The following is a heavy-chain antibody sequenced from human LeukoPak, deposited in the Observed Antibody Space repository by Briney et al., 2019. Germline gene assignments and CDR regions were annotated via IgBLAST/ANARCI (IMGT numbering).Heavy chain of an antibody. Sequence: SETLSLTCTVSGGSISSSSYYWGWIRQPPGKGLEWIGSIYYSGSTYYNPSLKSRVTISVDTSKNQFSLKLSSVTAADTAVYYRARHEVHSGYDYYWGQGTLVTVSS. V-gene: IGHV4-39*01. CDR1: GGSISSSSYY. CDR3: ARHEVHSGYDYY. J-gene: IGHJ4*02. CDR2: IYYSGST. D-gene: IGHD5-12*01.